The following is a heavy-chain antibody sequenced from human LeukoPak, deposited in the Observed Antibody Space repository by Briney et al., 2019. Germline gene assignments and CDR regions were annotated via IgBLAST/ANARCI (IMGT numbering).Heavy chain of an antibody. CDR1: GFTFSCCA. Sequence: PGGSLRLSCAASGFTFSCCAIHWVRQAPGKGLEWVAVIWYDGSNKYYADSVKGRFTISRDNSKNTLYLQMNSLRAEDTAVYYCARDYCSGGSCYSVGYWGQGTLVTVSS. D-gene: IGHD2-15*01. J-gene: IGHJ4*02. CDR2: IWYDGSNK. V-gene: IGHV3-33*08. CDR3: ARDYCSGGSCYSVGY.